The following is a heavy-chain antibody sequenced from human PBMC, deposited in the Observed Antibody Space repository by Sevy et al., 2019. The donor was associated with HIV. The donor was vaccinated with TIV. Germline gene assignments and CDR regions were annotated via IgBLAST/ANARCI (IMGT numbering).Heavy chain of an antibody. CDR1: GFTFSSYA. CDR2: ISGNGGST. Sequence: GGSLRLSCAASGFTFSSYAMSWVRQAPGKGLEWVSAISGNGGSTYYADSVKGRFTISRDNSKNTLYLQMNSLRAEDTAVYYCAKDGYYDSSGYYHYYYYYYMDVWGKGTTVTVSS. J-gene: IGHJ6*03. D-gene: IGHD3-22*01. V-gene: IGHV3-23*01. CDR3: AKDGYYDSSGYYHYYYYYYMDV.